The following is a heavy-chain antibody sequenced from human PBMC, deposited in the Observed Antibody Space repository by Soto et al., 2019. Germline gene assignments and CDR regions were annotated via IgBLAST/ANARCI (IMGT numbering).Heavy chain of an antibody. CDR2: MNPNSGNT. J-gene: IGHJ4*02. CDR1: GYTFISYD. CDR3: AREKSQRGIDY. V-gene: IGHV1-8*01. Sequence: QVQLVQSGAEMKKPGASVKVSCRASGYTFISYDINWVRQATGQGLEWMGWMNPNSGNTGFAQKFQGRVTMTRNTSISTAYMELSSLRSEDTAIYYCAREKSQRGIDYWGQGTLVTVSS.